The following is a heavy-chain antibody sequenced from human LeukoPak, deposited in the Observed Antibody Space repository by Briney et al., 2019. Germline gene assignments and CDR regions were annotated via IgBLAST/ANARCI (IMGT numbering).Heavy chain of an antibody. J-gene: IGHJ4*02. D-gene: IGHD5-18*01. Sequence: SGPTLVNPTQTLTLTCTFSGFSLSTSGVAVGWIRQPPGTALECLALIFWDDDKRYRPSLKSRLTITKDTSKNQVVLTMTNMDPVDTATYYCAHNRAALGLFDYWGQGTLVTVSS. V-gene: IGHV2-5*02. CDR2: IFWDDDK. CDR1: GFSLSTSGVA. CDR3: AHNRAALGLFDY.